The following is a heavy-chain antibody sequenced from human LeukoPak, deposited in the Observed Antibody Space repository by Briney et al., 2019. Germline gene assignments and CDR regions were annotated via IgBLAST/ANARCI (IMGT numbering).Heavy chain of an antibody. Sequence: ASVKVSCKASGYTLTSYYMHWVRQAPGQGLEWMGIINPSGGSTSYAQKFQGRVTMTRDTSTSTVYMELSSLRSEDTAVYYCARDHERYCGGDCYAPAYWGQGTLVTVSS. J-gene: IGHJ4*02. D-gene: IGHD2-21*02. V-gene: IGHV1-46*01. CDR1: GYTLTSYY. CDR2: INPSGGST. CDR3: ARDHERYCGGDCYAPAY.